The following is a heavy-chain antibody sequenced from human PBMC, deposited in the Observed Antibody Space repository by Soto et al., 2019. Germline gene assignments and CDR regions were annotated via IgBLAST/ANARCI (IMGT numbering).Heavy chain of an antibody. J-gene: IGHJ4*02. CDR3: ARDITASDC. V-gene: IGHV1-46*01. CDR2: INPTGGST. Sequence: ASLKVSCEASRYILINHYIHWVRQAPGQGPEWMGIINPTGGSTNYAQKFQGRVTLTMYTSTSPVYMEMSSLRFEVRAVYDCARDITASDCLGQSTLVTVSS. D-gene: IGHD6-13*01. CDR1: RYILINHY.